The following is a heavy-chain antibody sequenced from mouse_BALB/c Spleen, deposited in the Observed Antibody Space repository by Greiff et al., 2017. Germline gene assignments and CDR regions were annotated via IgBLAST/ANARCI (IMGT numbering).Heavy chain of an antibody. D-gene: IGHD2-2*01. Sequence: QVQLKESGAELARPGASVKMSCKASGYTFTSYTMHWVKQRPGQGLEWIGYINPSSGYTNYNQKFKDKATLTADKSSSTAYMQLSSLTSEDSAVYYCARSGYDGYFDVWGAGTTVTVSS. CDR3: ARSGYDGYFDV. V-gene: IGHV1-4*01. CDR1: GYTFTSYT. J-gene: IGHJ1*01. CDR2: INPSSGYT.